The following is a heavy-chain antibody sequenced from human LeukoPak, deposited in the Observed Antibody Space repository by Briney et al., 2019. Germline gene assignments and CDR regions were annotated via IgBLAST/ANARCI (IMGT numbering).Heavy chain of an antibody. V-gene: IGHV1-18*01. Sequence: ASVKVSCKASGYTFTSYGISWVRQAPGQRLEWMGWISAYNGNTNYAQKLQGRVTMTTDTSTSTAYMELRSLRSDDTAVYYCARDGYQPLDVTYFQHWGQGTLVTVSS. CDR2: ISAYNGNT. CDR3: ARDGYQPLDVTYFQH. J-gene: IGHJ1*01. CDR1: GYTFTSYG. D-gene: IGHD2-2*01.